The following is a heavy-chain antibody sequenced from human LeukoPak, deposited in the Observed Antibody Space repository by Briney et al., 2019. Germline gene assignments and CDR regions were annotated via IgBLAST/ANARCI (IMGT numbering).Heavy chain of an antibody. D-gene: IGHD1-26*01. J-gene: IGHJ4*02. CDR2: ISGSGAST. CDR1: GFTLSTNA. CDR3: AKDVGKWESLHFFDY. V-gene: IGHV3-23*01. Sequence: GGSLRLSCLTSGFTLSTNAMSWDRQAPGKGLEWISGISGSGASTYYADSVKGRFTISRDDSRNTLYLQMNSLRGDDTAVYYCAKDVGKWESLHFFDYWGQGTLVTVSS.